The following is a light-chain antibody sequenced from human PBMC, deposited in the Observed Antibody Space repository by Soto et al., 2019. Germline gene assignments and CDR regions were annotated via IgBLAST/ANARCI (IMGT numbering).Light chain of an antibody. CDR2: EVS. J-gene: IGLJ3*02. Sequence: QSALTQPASVSASPGQSITISCTGTSSDVGGYNYVSWYQQHPGKAPKLMIYEVSNRPSGVSNRFSGSKSGNTASLTISGLRAGDEADYSCSSYTSSSTLVFGGGTKLTVL. CDR1: SSDVGGYNY. CDR3: SSYTSSSTLV. V-gene: IGLV2-14*01.